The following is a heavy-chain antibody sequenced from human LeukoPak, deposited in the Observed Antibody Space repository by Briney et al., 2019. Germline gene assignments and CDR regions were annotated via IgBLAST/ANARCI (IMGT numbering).Heavy chain of an antibody. D-gene: IGHD3-10*01. CDR3: ARDYFGSALDY. Sequence: GGSLRPSCAASGFTFSSYGMHWVRQATGEGLEWVSSIGTGGDTYYAGSVKGRFTISRENAKKSLYLQMNSLRAGDTAVYYCARDYFGSALDYWGQGTLVTVSS. J-gene: IGHJ4*02. V-gene: IGHV3-13*01. CDR2: IGTGGDT. CDR1: GFTFSSYG.